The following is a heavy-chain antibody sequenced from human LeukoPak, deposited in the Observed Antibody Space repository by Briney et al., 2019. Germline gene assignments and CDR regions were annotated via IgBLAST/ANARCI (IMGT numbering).Heavy chain of an antibody. CDR1: GYTFTGYY. V-gene: IGHV1-2*02. Sequence: ASVKVSCKASGYTFTGYYMHWVRQAPGQGLEWMGWINPNSGGTNYAQKFQGRVTMTRDTSISIAYMELSRLRSDDTAVYYCARDPAHYDSSGYLFDYWGQGTLVTVSS. D-gene: IGHD3-22*01. J-gene: IGHJ4*02. CDR3: ARDPAHYDSSGYLFDY. CDR2: INPNSGGT.